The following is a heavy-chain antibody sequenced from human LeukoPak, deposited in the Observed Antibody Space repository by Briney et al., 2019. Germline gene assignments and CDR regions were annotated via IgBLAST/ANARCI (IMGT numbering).Heavy chain of an antibody. Sequence: PGGSLRLSCAASGFTFNIYAMHWVRQAPGKGLEYVSAITSNGGSAYYANSVKGRFTISRDNSKNTLYLQMGSLKAEDMAVYYCAREYCDSNTCCKTIDYWGQGTLVTVSS. CDR1: GFTFNIYA. D-gene: IGHD4-11*01. J-gene: IGHJ4*02. CDR3: AREYCDSNTCCKTIDY. CDR2: ITSNGGSA. V-gene: IGHV3-64*01.